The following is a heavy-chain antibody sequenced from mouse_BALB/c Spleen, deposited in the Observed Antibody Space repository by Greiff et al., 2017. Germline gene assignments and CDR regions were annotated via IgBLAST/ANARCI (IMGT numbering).Heavy chain of an antibody. J-gene: IGHJ1*01. V-gene: IGHV1-54*01. Sequence: QVQLQQSGAELVRPGTSVKVSCKASGYAFTNYLIEWVKQRPGQGLEWIGVINPGSGGTNYNEKFKGKATLTADKSSSTAYMQLSSRTSVDSAVYFCAGEEVRLYFDVWGAGTTVTVSS. CDR3: AGEEVRLYFDV. CDR2: INPGSGGT. CDR1: GYAFTNYL.